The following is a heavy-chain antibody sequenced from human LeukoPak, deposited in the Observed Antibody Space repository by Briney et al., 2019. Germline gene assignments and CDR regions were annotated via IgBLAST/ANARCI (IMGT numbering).Heavy chain of an antibody. Sequence: GGSLGLSCAASGFTFSSYWMSWVRQAPGKGLEWVADIKEDGSEKYYVDSVKGRRTISRDKAQNSLYLQMNSLRAEDTAVYYCAGRRAGYYFDYWGQGTLVTVSS. J-gene: IGHJ4*02. CDR1: GFTFSSYW. V-gene: IGHV3-7*03. CDR3: AGRRAGYYFDY. CDR2: IKEDGSEK. D-gene: IGHD6-19*01.